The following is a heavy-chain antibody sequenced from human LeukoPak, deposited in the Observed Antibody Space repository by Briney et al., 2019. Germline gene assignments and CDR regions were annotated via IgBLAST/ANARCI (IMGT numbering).Heavy chain of an antibody. J-gene: IGHJ3*02. CDR2: INPNSGGT. CDR3: ARGVSAYDAFDI. CDR1: GYTFTGYY. V-gene: IGHV1-2*04. Sequence: ASVKVSCKASGYTFTGYYMHWVRQAPGQGLEWMGWINPNSGGTNCAQKFQGWVTTTRDTSISTAYMELRRLRTDDTAVYYCARGVSAYDAFDIWGQGTMVTVSS. D-gene: IGHD3-16*01.